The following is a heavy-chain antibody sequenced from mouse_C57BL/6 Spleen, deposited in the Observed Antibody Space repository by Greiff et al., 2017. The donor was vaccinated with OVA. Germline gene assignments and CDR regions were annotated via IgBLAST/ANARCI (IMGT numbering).Heavy chain of an antibody. D-gene: IGHD1-1*01. CDR1: GFTFSDYG. CDR2: ISSGSSTI. J-gene: IGHJ2*01. Sequence: DVQLVESGGGLVKPGGSLKLSCAASGFTFSDYGMHWVRQAPEKGLEWVAYISSGSSTIYYADTVKGRFTISRDNAKNTLFLQMTSLRSEDTAMYYCARGDYYGSDYFDYWGQGTTLTVSS. V-gene: IGHV5-17*01. CDR3: ARGDYYGSDYFDY.